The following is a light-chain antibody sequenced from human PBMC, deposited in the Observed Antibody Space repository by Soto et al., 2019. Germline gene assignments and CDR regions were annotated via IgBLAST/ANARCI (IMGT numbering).Light chain of an antibody. CDR2: DTS. CDR3: HQRNK. V-gene: IGKV3-11*01. Sequence: EVVFTQSAATLPLSPWEIATLSCRASQFLSSYLAWYQQKPGQPPRLLIYDTSNRATGIPARFSGSRSGTDFTLTISSLEPEDFGVYFCHQRNKFGQGTRLETK. J-gene: IGKJ5*01. CDR1: QFLSSY.